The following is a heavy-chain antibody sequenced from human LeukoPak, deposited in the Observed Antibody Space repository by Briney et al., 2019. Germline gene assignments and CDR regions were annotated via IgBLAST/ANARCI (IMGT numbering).Heavy chain of an antibody. CDR1: GFTFSSYG. D-gene: IGHD6-19*01. CDR3: AKAGYSSGWYLNYYYYYGMDV. Sequence: GGSLRLSCAASGFTFSSYGMHWARQAPGKGLEWVAVISYDGSNKYYADSVKGRFTISRDNSKNTLYLQMNSLRAEDTAVYYCAKAGYSSGWYLNYYYYYGMDVWGKGTTVTVSS. CDR2: ISYDGSNK. J-gene: IGHJ6*04. V-gene: IGHV3-30*18.